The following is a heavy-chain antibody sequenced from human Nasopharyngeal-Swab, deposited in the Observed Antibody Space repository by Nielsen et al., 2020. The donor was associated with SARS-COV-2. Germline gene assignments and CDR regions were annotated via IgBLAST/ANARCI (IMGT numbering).Heavy chain of an antibody. J-gene: IGHJ5*02. CDR1: GFTFSSYW. CDR3: ARKGIAVAGTWFDP. V-gene: IGHV3-21*01. D-gene: IGHD6-19*01. Sequence: GESLKISCAASGFTFSSYWMHWVRQAPGKGLEWVSSISSSSSYIYYADSVKGRFTISRDNAKNSLYLQMNSLRAEDTAVYYCARKGIAVAGTWFDPWGQGTLVTVSS. CDR2: ISSSSSYI.